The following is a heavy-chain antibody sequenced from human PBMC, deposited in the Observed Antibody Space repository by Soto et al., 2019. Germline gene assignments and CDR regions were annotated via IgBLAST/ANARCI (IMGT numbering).Heavy chain of an antibody. CDR2: ISGDGSSI. CDR3: VRDGGQRGDY. D-gene: IGHD1-1*01. J-gene: IGHJ4*02. CDR1: GFMFSSYW. V-gene: IGHV3-74*01. Sequence: GGSLRLSCAASGFMFSSYWMHWVRQGPGKGLVWVSRISGDGSSISYADSVKGRFTISRDNAKNTLYLQMNNLRDEDTAMFYCVRDGGQRGDYWGPGTLVTVSA.